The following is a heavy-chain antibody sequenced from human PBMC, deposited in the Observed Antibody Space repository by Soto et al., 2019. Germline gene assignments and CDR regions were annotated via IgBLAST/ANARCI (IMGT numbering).Heavy chain of an antibody. J-gene: IGHJ4*02. Sequence: GASVKVSCKASGGTFSSYAISWVRQAPGQGLEWMGGIIPIFGTANYAQKFQGRVTITADESTSTAYMELSSLRSEDTAVYYCARSTSAVADAFDYWGQGTLVTVSS. CDR3: ARSTSAVADAFDY. CDR1: GGTFSSYA. D-gene: IGHD6-19*01. CDR2: IIPIFGTA. V-gene: IGHV1-69*13.